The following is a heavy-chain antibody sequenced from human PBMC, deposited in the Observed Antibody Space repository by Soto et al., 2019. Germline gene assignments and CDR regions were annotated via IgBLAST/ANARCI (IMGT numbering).Heavy chain of an antibody. CDR1: GFTFSSYW. Sequence: EVQLVESGGGLVQPGGSLRLSCAASGFTFSSYWMSWVRQAPGKGLEWVANIKQDGSEKYYVDSVKGRFTISRDNAKNSLYLQMNSLRAEDTAVYYCARAHDTYCSSTSCYMVAFNGWFDPWGQGTLVTVSS. CDR3: ARAHDTYCSSTSCYMVAFNGWFDP. D-gene: IGHD2-2*02. V-gene: IGHV3-7*03. CDR2: IKQDGSEK. J-gene: IGHJ5*02.